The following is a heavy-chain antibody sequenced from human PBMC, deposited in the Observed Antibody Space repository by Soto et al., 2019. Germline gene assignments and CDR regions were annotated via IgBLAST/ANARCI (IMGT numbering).Heavy chain of an antibody. J-gene: IGHJ4*01. CDR3: ARAGDDCSNARCYMIFY. V-gene: IGHV1-3*04. CDR2: INTGNGNT. Sequence: ASVKVSCKASGYTFSSYAMHWVRQAPGQRPEWMGWINTGNGNTKYSENFQGRATITKDTSASTAYMELSSLGSDDTAVYFCARAGDDCSNARCYMIFYWGHGTQVTVSS. CDR1: GYTFSSYA. D-gene: IGHD2-2*02.